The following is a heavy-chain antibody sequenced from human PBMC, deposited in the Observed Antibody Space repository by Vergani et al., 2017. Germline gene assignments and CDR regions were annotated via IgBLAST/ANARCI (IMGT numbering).Heavy chain of an antibody. CDR2: ISSSSSTI. J-gene: IGHJ6*02. CDR3: ARDQPVAFGADYYGSGSYHGDYGMDV. V-gene: IGHV3-48*04. CDR1: GFTFSSYS. D-gene: IGHD3-10*01. Sequence: EVQLVESGGGLVQPGGSLRLSCAASGFTFSSYSMNWVRQAPGKGLEWVSYISSSSSTIYYADSVKGRFTISRDNAKNSLYLQMNSLRAEDTAVYYCARDQPVAFGADYYGSGSYHGDYGMDVWGQGTTVTVSS.